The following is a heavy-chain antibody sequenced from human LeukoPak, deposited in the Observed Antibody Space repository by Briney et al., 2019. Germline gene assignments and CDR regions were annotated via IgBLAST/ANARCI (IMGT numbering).Heavy chain of an antibody. CDR1: GGSFSGYY. CDR2: INHSGST. D-gene: IGHD5-12*01. V-gene: IGHV4-34*01. Sequence: SETLSLTCAVYGGSFSGYYWSWIRQPPGKGQEWIGEINHSGSTNYNPSLKSRVTISVDTSKNQFSLKLSSVTAADTAVYYCGRGYSRGYSGYVHFGYWGQGTLVTVSS. J-gene: IGHJ4*02. CDR3: GRGYSRGYSGYVHFGY.